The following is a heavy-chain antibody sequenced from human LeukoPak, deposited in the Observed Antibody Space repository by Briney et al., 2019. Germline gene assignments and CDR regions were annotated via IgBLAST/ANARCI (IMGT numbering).Heavy chain of an antibody. CDR3: AKSSGYSSGGGLDFDY. J-gene: IGHJ4*02. CDR2: ISGSGGST. CDR1: GFTFDDYA. V-gene: IGHV3-23*01. D-gene: IGHD6-19*01. Sequence: GGSLRLSCAASGFTFDDYAMHWVRQAPGKGLEWVSAISGSGGSTYYADSVKGRFTISRDNSKNTLYLQMNSLRAEDTAVYYCAKSSGYSSGGGLDFDYWGQGTLVTVSS.